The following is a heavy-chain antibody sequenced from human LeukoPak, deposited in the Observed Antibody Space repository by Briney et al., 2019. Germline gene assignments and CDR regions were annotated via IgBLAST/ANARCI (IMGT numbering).Heavy chain of an antibody. CDR1: GFTFSDYY. CDR3: ATTGYGGNSFDY. D-gene: IGHD4-23*01. V-gene: IGHV3-23*01. CDR2: ISGSGGST. Sequence: PGGSLRLSCAASGFTFSDYYMSWIRQAPGKGLEWVSAISGSGGSTYYADSVKGRFTISRDNPKNTLYLQMNSLRAEDTAVYYCATTGYGGNSFDYWGQGTLVTVSS. J-gene: IGHJ4*02.